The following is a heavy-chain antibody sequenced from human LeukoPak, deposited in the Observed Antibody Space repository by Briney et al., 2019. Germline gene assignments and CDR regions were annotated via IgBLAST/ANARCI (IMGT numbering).Heavy chain of an antibody. CDR3: TTSGNPSLIDN. CDR1: GFTFSNSW. V-gene: IGHV3-15*07. Sequence: GGSLRLSCAASGFTFSNSWMNWVRQAPGKGLEWVGRVKSKIDGGAGTTDYAAPVKCRFTISRDDSKNTLYLQMNSLKTEDTAVYYCTTSGNPSLIDNWGQGTMVTVSS. J-gene: IGHJ3*02. CDR2: VKSKIDGGAGTT. D-gene: IGHD1-26*01.